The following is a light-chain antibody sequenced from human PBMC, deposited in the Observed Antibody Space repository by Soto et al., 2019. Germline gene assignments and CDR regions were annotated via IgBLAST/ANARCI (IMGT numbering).Light chain of an antibody. CDR3: SSYTSTSTLVV. J-gene: IGLJ1*01. Sequence: QSALTQPASVSGSPGQSITISWTGTSSDVGGYNYVSWYQQHPGKAPKLMVYDVSNRPSGVSNRFSGSKSGNTASLIISGLQAEDEADYYCSSYTSTSTLVVFGTGTKVTVL. CDR2: DVS. CDR1: SSDVGGYNY. V-gene: IGLV2-14*01.